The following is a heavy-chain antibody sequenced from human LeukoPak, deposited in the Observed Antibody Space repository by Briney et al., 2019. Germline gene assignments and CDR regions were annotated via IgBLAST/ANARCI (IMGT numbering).Heavy chain of an antibody. CDR3: ATTLEVGDDGFDI. CDR1: GGSISSSTYY. V-gene: IGHV4-39*01. CDR2: MYYSTNT. J-gene: IGHJ3*02. Sequence: SETLSLTCNVSGGSISSSTYYWGWIRQAPGKGLEWIASMYYSTNTYYSPSLKSRVTIFVDTSKNVFSLKMRSVTAADTAVYYCATTLEVGDDGFDIWGQGTMVTVSS. D-gene: IGHD1-26*01.